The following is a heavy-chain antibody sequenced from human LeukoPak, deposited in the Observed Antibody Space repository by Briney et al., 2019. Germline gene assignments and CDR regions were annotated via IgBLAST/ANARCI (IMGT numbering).Heavy chain of an antibody. Sequence: GASVKASCKASGGTFSSYAISWVRQAPGQGLEWMGGIIPIFGTANYAQKFQGRVTITADESTSTAYMELSSLRSEDTAVYYCARRDYDSSGYYYYYYGMDVWGQGTTVTVSS. J-gene: IGHJ6*02. V-gene: IGHV1-69*13. CDR2: IIPIFGTA. D-gene: IGHD3-22*01. CDR1: GGTFSSYA. CDR3: ARRDYDSSGYYYYYYGMDV.